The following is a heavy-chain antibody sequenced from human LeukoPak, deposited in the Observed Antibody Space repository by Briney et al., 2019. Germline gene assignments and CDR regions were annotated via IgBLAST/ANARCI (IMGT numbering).Heavy chain of an antibody. CDR1: GFTFSSYA. V-gene: IGHV3-23*01. J-gene: IGHJ5*02. Sequence: PGGSLRLSCAASGFTFSSYAMSWVRQVPGKGLEWVSAISGSGGSTYYADSVKGRFTISRDNSKNTLYLQMNSLRAEDTAVYYCAKVPRSVVIINWFDPWGQGTLVTVSS. CDR3: AKVPRSVVIINWFDP. D-gene: IGHD3-3*01. CDR2: ISGSGGST.